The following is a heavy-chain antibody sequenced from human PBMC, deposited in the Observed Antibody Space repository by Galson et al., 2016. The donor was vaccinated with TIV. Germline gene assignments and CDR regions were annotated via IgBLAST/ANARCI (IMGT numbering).Heavy chain of an antibody. Sequence: SLRLSCAASGFAVSNFAMSWVRQAPGKGLEWVSTISGTGISTYYSDSVKGRFTISRDNSKNTMYLQMKSLRAEDTAVYYCAKGRSWDFGGWFDSWGQGTLVTVSS. J-gene: IGHJ5*01. CDR3: AKGRSWDFGGWFDS. V-gene: IGHV3-23*01. CDR1: GFAVSNFA. D-gene: IGHD3-16*01. CDR2: ISGTGIST.